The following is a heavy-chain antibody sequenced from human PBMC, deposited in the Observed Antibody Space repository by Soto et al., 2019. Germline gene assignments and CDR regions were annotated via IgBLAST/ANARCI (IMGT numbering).Heavy chain of an antibody. D-gene: IGHD2-15*01. V-gene: IGHV4-59*01. Sequence: SETLSLTCTVSGGSLIGSAWSWFRQPPGKGLEWIGYIYYSGRTNYNPSLNSRVTISIDTSNNQFSLKLSSVTAADTAVYYCARETGYCSGGSCGWFDPWGQGTLVTVSS. CDR2: IYYSGRT. J-gene: IGHJ5*02. CDR1: GGSLIGSA. CDR3: ARETGYCSGGSCGWFDP.